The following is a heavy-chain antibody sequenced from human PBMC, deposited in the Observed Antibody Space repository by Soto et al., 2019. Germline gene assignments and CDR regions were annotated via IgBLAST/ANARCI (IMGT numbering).Heavy chain of an antibody. CDR3: TREARVYFPGESGFLFQVPVFEF. D-gene: IGHD2-8*02. Sequence: GLLRLSCRTSIFNFGDYAMAGFRQATGRGLEWIGFIRTKAFGGTAEYAASVKGRVSISRDDSSTTVYVQMNNLKAEDTAVYYCTREARVYFPGESGFLFQVPVFEFWGKGT. V-gene: IGHV3-49*03. CDR2: IRTKAFGGTA. CDR1: IFNFGDYA. J-gene: IGHJ6*03.